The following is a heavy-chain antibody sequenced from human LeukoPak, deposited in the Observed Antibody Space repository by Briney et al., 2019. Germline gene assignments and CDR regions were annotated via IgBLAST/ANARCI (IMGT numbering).Heavy chain of an antibody. CDR1: GFTFSSYA. Sequence: SGGSLRLSCAASGFTFSSYAMSWVRQAPGKGLEWVSAISGSGGSTYYADSVKGRFTISRDNAKNSLYLQMNSLRAEDTAVYYCARAHPLGYYFDYWGQGTLVTVSS. CDR2: ISGSGGST. CDR3: ARAHPLGYYFDY. V-gene: IGHV3-23*01. J-gene: IGHJ4*02. D-gene: IGHD3-16*01.